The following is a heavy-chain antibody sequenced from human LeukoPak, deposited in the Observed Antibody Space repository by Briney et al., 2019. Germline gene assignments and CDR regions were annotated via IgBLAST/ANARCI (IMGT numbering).Heavy chain of an antibody. CDR3: ARVLGIMITFGGNQNMDV. J-gene: IGHJ6*02. CDR1: GYTFTGYY. CDR2: INPNSGGT. V-gene: IGHV1-2*02. D-gene: IGHD3-16*01. Sequence: ASVKVSCKASGYTFTGYYMHWVRQAPGQGLEWMGWINPNSGGTNYAQKLQGRVTMTTDTSTSTAYMELRSLRSDDTAVYYCARVLGIMITFGGNQNMDVWGQGTTVTVSS.